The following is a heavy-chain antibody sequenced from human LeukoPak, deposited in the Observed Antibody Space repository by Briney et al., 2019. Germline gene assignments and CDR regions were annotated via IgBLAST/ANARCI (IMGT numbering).Heavy chain of an antibody. J-gene: IGHJ4*02. CDR2: ISFSGSNV. CDR1: GFTFSSYG. D-gene: IGHD1-1*01. CDR3: AKPTTGSPTAAGLDY. V-gene: IGHV3-30*02. Sequence: GESLKISCAASGFTFSSYGMYWVRQAPGKGLEWVSYISFSGSNVHYADSVKGRFTISRDNSKSTLFLQMNSLRPEDTAVYYCAKPTTGSPTAAGLDYWGQGTLVTVSS.